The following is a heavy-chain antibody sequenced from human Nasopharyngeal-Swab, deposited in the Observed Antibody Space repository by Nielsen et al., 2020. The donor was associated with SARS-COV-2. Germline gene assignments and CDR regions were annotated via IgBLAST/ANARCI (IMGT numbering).Heavy chain of an antibody. CDR1: GFTFNSYA. D-gene: IGHD2-21*01. CDR2: ISGSGDTT. Sequence: GGSLRLSCAASGFTFNSYAMSWVRQAPGKGLEWVSIISGSGDTTYYADSVKDRFTISRDNSKNTLYLQTNSLRVEDTAVYYCAKAPYLRGLDVWGQGTPVTVSS. V-gene: IGHV3-23*01. J-gene: IGHJ6*02. CDR3: AKAPYLRGLDV.